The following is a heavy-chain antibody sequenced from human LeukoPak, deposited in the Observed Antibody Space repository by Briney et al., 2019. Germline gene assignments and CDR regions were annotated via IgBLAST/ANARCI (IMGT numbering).Heavy chain of an antibody. V-gene: IGHV3-21*01. CDR3: ARDAYGDYSFDY. CDR2: ISASINYI. J-gene: IGHJ4*02. Sequence: GGSLRLSCAASGFTFSSYSMNWVRQAPGKGLEGVSSISASINYIYYSDSVKGRFTISRDNAKNSLYLQMNSLRAEDTAVYYCARDAYGDYSFDYWGQGTLVTVSS. D-gene: IGHD4-17*01. CDR1: GFTFSSYS.